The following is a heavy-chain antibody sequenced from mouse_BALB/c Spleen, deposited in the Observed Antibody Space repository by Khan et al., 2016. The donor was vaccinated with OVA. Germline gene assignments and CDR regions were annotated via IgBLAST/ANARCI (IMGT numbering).Heavy chain of an antibody. Sequence: EVELVESGGGLVRPGGSLKLSCVASGFSFTTYTMSWVRQTPEKRLEWVATINSGSTYTYYPDSVKGRFTISRDNAKNTLYLQMSSVKSEDTAMYYCTRDGNYAHWYFDVWGAGTTVTVSS. CDR3: TRDGNYAHWYFDV. J-gene: IGHJ1*01. D-gene: IGHD2-1*01. CDR2: INSGSTYT. CDR1: GFSFTTYT. V-gene: IGHV5-6-4*01.